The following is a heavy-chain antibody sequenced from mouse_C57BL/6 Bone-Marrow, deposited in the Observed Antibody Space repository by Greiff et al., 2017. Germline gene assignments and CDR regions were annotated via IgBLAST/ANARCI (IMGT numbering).Heavy chain of an antibody. Sequence: VQLQQSGAELVRPGTSVKLSCKASGYTFTSYWMHWVKQRPGQGLEWIGVLDPSASYTNYNQKFKGKATLTVDTSSSTAYMQLSSLTSEDSAVYYCARRVYFDVWGTGTTVTVSS. CDR2: LDPSASYT. CDR1: GYTFTSYW. V-gene: IGHV1-59*01. J-gene: IGHJ1*03. CDR3: ARRVYFDV.